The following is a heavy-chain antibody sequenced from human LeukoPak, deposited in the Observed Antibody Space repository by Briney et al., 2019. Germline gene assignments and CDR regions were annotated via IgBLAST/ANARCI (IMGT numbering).Heavy chain of an antibody. V-gene: IGHV3-23*01. Sequence: GGSLRLSCAASGFTFSSYAMTLVRQVPGKGLEWVAGISGSGESTYYPNSVKGRFTISRDNSKNRLYLQMNSLRAEDTAVYYCAKCYSSSWTGFDYWGQGTLVTVSS. CDR1: GFTFSSYA. CDR2: ISGSGEST. D-gene: IGHD6-13*01. CDR3: AKCYSSSWTGFDY. J-gene: IGHJ4*02.